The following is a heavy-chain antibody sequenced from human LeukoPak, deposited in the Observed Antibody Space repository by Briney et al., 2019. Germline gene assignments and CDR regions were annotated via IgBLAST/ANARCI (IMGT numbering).Heavy chain of an antibody. V-gene: IGHV4-59*01. CDR2: IYYSGST. CDR1: GASISSYY. CDR3: ARERPISRDFDY. Sequence: SETLSLTCTVSGASISSYYWTWIRQPPGKELEWIGYIYYSGSTNYNPSLKSRVTISVDTSKNQFSLKLSSVTAADTTVYYCARERPISRDFDYWGQGILVTVSS. J-gene: IGHJ4*02.